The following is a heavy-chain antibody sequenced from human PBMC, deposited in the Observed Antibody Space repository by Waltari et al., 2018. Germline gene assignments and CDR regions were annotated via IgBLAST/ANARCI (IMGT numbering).Heavy chain of an antibody. J-gene: IGHJ4*02. CDR3: AKDRRANYKTGGKALDY. Sequence: EVQLLESGGGLVQPGGSLRLSCAASGFTFSSYAMSWVRQAPGKGLEWVSAISGSGGSTYYADSVKGRFTISRDNSKNTLYLQMNSLRAEDTAVYYCAKDRRANYKTGGKALDYWGQGTLVTVSS. V-gene: IGHV3-23*01. CDR1: GFTFSSYA. D-gene: IGHD2-8*02. CDR2: ISGSGGST.